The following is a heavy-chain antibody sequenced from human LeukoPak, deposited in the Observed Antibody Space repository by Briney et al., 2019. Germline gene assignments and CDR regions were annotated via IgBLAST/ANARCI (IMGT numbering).Heavy chain of an antibody. CDR1: AFTFRSYA. J-gene: IGHJ4*02. CDR3: AKGAASRGYTYVAN. V-gene: IGHV3-23*01. D-gene: IGHD5-18*01. CDR2: ISGSGGST. Sequence: GGSLRLSCAASAFTFRSYAMIWVRQAPGKGLEWVSGISGSGGSTYYSDSAKGRFTISRDNSNSTLYLQMNSLRAEDTAVYHCAKGAASRGYTYVANWGQGTLVTVSS.